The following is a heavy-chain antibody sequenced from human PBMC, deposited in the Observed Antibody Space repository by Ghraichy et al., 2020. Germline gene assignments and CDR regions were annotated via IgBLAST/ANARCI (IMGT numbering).Heavy chain of an antibody. CDR3: ARVLVAGPLSELYFDF. CDR1: GYTFTSYD. CDR2: INPNNGNT. D-gene: IGHD6-19*01. V-gene: IGHV1-18*01. Sequence: ASVKVSCKASGYTFTSYDISWVRQAPGQGLEWMGWINPNNGNTNYAQKLQGRVTMTTDTSTSTAYMELRSLRSDDTAVYYCARVLVAGPLSELYFDFWGRGTLVTVSS. J-gene: IGHJ2*01.